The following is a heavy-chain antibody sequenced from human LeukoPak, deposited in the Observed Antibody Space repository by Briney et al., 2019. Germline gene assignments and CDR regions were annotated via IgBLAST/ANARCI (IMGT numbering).Heavy chain of an antibody. CDR1: GFTFSSSA. J-gene: IGHJ4*02. CDR3: ARGGMATTKVGYFDY. V-gene: IGHV3-30-3*01. CDR2: ISYDGSNK. D-gene: IGHD5-24*01. Sequence: GGSLRLSCAASGFTFSSSAMSWVRQAPGKGLEWVAVISYDGSNKYYADSVKGRFTISRDNSKNTLYLQMNSLRAEDTAVYYCARGGMATTKVGYFDYWGQGTLVTVSS.